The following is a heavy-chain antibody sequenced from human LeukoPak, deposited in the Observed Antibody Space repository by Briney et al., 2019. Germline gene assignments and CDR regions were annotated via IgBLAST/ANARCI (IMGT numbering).Heavy chain of an antibody. CDR3: ARDLGGGNPGAADY. Sequence: GGSLRLSCAASGFTFSSYSMNWVRQAPGKGLEWVSSISSSSSYIYYADSVKGRFTISRDNAKNSLYLQMNSLRAEDTAVYYCARDLGGGNPGAADYWGQGTLVTVSS. CDR1: GFTFSSYS. V-gene: IGHV3-21*01. D-gene: IGHD4-23*01. CDR2: ISSSSSYI. J-gene: IGHJ4*02.